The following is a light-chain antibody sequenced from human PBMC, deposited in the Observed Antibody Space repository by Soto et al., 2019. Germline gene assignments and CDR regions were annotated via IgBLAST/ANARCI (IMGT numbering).Light chain of an antibody. V-gene: IGKV3-11*01. J-gene: IGKJ1*01. CDR2: DAS. CDR3: QQRSNWPVT. Sequence: EIVLTQSPGTLSLSPGERATLSCRASQSVSSYLAWYQQKPGQAPRLLIYDASTRAPGISARFSGSGSGTDFTRTISSLEPEDFAVYYCQQRSNWPVTFGQGTKVEVK. CDR1: QSVSSY.